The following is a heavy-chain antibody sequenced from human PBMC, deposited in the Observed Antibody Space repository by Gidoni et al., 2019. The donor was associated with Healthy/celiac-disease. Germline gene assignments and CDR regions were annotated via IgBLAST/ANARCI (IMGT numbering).Heavy chain of an antibody. Sequence: EVQLLESGGGLVQPGGALRLACAASGFTFSSYAMRWVRQAPGKGLGGVSAISGSGGSTYYADSVKGRFTISRDNSKNTLYLRMNSLGAEDTAVYYCAEPYDILAGDIWGQGTMVTVSS. CDR1: GFTFSSYA. V-gene: IGHV3-23*01. CDR2: ISGSGGST. CDR3: AEPYDILAGDI. D-gene: IGHD3-9*01. J-gene: IGHJ3*02.